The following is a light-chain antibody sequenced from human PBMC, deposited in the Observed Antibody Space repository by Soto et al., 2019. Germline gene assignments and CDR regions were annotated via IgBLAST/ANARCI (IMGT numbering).Light chain of an antibody. Sequence: EVVMTQSPVSLPVTLGQPASVSCRSSQSLLYHNGITYLTWFHQRPGQPPRRLISEVSNRESGVPDRFIGFGSGTDFTLKISRVEAEDVGLFYCMQGTHWPLTFGGGTKVEIK. CDR3: MQGTHWPLT. CDR1: QSLLYHNGITY. J-gene: IGKJ4*01. CDR2: EVS. V-gene: IGKV2-30*01.